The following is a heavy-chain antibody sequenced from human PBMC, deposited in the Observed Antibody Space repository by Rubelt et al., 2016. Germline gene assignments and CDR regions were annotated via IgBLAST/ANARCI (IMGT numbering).Heavy chain of an antibody. CDR3: ARLLRSYWYFDL. CDR1: GDSVSRTSFH. J-gene: IGHJ2*01. CDR2: IYSGGNT. Sequence: QLQLQESGPGLVKPSETLSLICTVSGDSVSRTSFHWGWVRQPPGKGLEWIGNIYSGGNTYYNPSLKSRVTISVDTSKNQFSLRLSSGTAEETAVHYCARLLRSYWYFDLWGRGTLVTVSS. V-gene: IGHV4-39*01.